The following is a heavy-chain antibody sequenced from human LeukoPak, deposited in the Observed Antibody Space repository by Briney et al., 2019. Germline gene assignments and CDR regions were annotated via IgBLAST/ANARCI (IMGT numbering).Heavy chain of an antibody. CDR3: AKRMVRGVIITLNAFDF. J-gene: IGHJ3*01. D-gene: IGHD3-10*01. CDR1: GFTFSNYG. Sequence: GGSLRLSCAASGFTFSNYGMSWVRQAPGKGLEWVSGISGSGGRTYYADSVKGRFTISRDNSKNTLYMQMNSLRAEDTAVYYCAKRMVRGVIITLNAFDFWGQGTMVTVSS. CDR2: ISGSGGRT. V-gene: IGHV3-23*01.